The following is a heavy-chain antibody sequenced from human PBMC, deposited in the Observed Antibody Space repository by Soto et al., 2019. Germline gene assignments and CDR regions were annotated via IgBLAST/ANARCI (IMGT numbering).Heavy chain of an antibody. CDR2: LIPIFGTA. D-gene: IGHD3-16*01. J-gene: IGHJ6*02. CDR1: GGTFSSYA. V-gene: IGHV1-69*12. Sequence: QVQLVQSGAEVKKPGSSVKVSCKASGGTFSSYAISWVRQAPGQGLEWLGGLIPIFGTANYAQKFQGRVTLTADESTSTAYMEVGSLRSADTDVDYCASEGGLVTVGVYDYYYGMDVWGQGPTVTVSS. CDR3: ASEGGLVTVGVYDYYYGMDV.